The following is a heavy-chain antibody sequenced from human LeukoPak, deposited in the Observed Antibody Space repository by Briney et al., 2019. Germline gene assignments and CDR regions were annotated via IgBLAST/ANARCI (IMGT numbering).Heavy chain of an antibody. J-gene: IGHJ6*03. CDR1: GFTFSSYA. CDR2: ISGSGGST. D-gene: IGHD5-12*01. V-gene: IGHV3-23*01. Sequence: GGSLRLSCAASGFTFSSYAMSWVRQAPGKGLEWVSAISGSGGSTYYADSVKGRFTISGDNSKNTLYLQMNSLRAEDTAVYYCAKDTVKVATIRRVPHYMDVWGKGTTVTIS. CDR3: AKDTVKVATIRRVPHYMDV.